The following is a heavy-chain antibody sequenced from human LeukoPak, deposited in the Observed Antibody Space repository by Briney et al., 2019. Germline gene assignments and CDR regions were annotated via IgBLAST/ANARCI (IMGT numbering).Heavy chain of an antibody. V-gene: IGHV4-61*01. CDR1: GDSISRHIYH. CDR2: IYYSGST. D-gene: IGHD4-23*01. Sequence: PSETLSLTCSVSGDSISRHIYHWTWIRQSPGEGLEWIGYIYYSGSTNYNPSLKSRVTTSVDTSKNQFSLKLSSVTAADTAVYYCARDTGTVVDYWGQGTLVTVSS. CDR3: ARDTGTVVDY. J-gene: IGHJ4*02.